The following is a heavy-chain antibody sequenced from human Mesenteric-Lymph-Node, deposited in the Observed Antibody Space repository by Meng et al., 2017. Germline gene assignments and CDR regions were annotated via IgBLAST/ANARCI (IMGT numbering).Heavy chain of an antibody. D-gene: IGHD4-17*01. V-gene: IGHV5-51*01. CDR2: IYPDDSDI. CDR3: ARLLSRGDYGDYFDY. Sequence: GESLKISCKTSGYTFTNYWIAWVRQMPGKGLDFMGIIYPDDSDIRSSPSFEGQVTISADKSISTAYLQWSSLKASDTAMYYCARLLSRGDYGDYFDYWGQGNRVTGAS. J-gene: IGHJ4*02. CDR1: GYTFTNYW.